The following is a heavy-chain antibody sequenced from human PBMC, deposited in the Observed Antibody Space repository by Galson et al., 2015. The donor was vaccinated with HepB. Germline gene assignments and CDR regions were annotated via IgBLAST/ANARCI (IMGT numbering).Heavy chain of an antibody. D-gene: IGHD5-12*01. Sequence: SLRLSCAASGFTFSSYAMSWVRQAPGKGLEWVSAISGSGGSTYYADSVKGRFTISRDNSKNTLYLQMNSLRAEDTAVYYCAEGGRSGYDSGDYWGQGTLVTVSS. CDR1: GFTFSSYA. V-gene: IGHV3-23*01. CDR3: AEGGRSGYDSGDY. CDR2: ISGSGGST. J-gene: IGHJ4*02.